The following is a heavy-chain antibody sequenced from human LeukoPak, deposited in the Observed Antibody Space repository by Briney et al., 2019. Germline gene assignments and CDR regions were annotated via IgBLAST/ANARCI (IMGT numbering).Heavy chain of an antibody. CDR2: IREDGNDK. CDR3: VRDYRGGWNDY. J-gene: IGHJ4*02. V-gene: IGHV3-7*01. Sequence: GGSLRLACAATGFTLTKQWMGWVRQTRGKGEEWVAKIREDGNDKHYVDSVKGRFTISRDNAKNSLFLQMNNLRVDDTAVYYCVRDYRGGWNDYWGQGTLVTVSS. CDR1: GFTLTKQW. D-gene: IGHD1-26*01.